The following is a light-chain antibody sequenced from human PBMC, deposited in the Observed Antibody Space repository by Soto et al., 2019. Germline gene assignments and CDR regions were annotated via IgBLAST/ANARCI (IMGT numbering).Light chain of an antibody. CDR1: SSNTGSNY. V-gene: IGLV1-47*01. J-gene: IGLJ2*01. CDR2: TNN. Sequence: QSVLTQPPSASGPPGQRVTISCSGSSSNTGSNYVYWYQQLPGTAPKLLIDTNNQRPSGVPDRFSGSKSGTSASLAISGLRAEDEANYYCAACDDSLSGRVFGGGTKLTVL. CDR3: AACDDSLSGRV.